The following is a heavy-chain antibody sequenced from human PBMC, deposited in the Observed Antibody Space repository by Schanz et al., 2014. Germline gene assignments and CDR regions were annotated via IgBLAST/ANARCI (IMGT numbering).Heavy chain of an antibody. CDR2: ISSTSTYL. Sequence: EVQLVESGGGLQPGGSLSLSCAASGFPFSMAWMTWVRQAPGKGLEWVSSISSTSTYLYYADSVKGRFTISRDSARNSLYLQMSSLRAEDTAVYYCARGTPFLCDYWGQGTLVTVSS. V-gene: IGHV3-21*01. CDR3: ARGTPFLCDY. CDR1: GFPFSMAW. D-gene: IGHD3-16*01. J-gene: IGHJ4*02.